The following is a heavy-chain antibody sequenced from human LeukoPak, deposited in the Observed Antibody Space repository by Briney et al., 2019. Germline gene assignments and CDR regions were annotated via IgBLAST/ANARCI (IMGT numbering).Heavy chain of an antibody. J-gene: IGHJ4*02. Sequence: SETLSLTCAVCGGSFSGYYWSWIRQPPGKGLEWIGEINHSGSTNYNPSLKSRVTISVDTSKNQFSLKLSSVTAADTAVYYCARGERNWNRGDFDYWGQGTLVTVSS. CDR3: ARGERNWNRGDFDY. CDR2: INHSGST. D-gene: IGHD1-1*01. CDR1: GGSFSGYY. V-gene: IGHV4-34*01.